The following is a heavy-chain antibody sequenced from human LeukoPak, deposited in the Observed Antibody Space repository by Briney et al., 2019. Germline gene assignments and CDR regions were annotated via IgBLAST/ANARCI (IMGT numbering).Heavy chain of an antibody. Sequence: GGSLRLSRVASGFTFSSYGMHWVRQAPGKGLEWVAVISYDGSNKYYADSVKGRFTISRDNSKNTLYLQMNSLRAEDTAVYYCAKRRELLDAFDIWGQGTMVTVSS. CDR3: AKRRELLDAFDI. V-gene: IGHV3-30*18. CDR1: GFTFSSYG. CDR2: ISYDGSNK. J-gene: IGHJ3*02. D-gene: IGHD1-26*01.